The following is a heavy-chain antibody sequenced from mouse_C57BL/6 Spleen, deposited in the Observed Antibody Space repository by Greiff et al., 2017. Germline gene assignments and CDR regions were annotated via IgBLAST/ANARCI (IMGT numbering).Heavy chain of an antibody. V-gene: IGHV1-74*01. Sequence: QVQLQQPGAELVKPGASVKVSCKASGYTFTSYWMHWVKQRPGQGLEWIGRIHPSDSDTNYNQKFKGKATLTADKSSSTAYMQLSSLTSAASAVFYCAKEGSEIYYDYDRFAYWGQGTLVTVSA. D-gene: IGHD2-4*01. J-gene: IGHJ3*01. CDR1: GYTFTSYW. CDR3: AKEGSEIYYDYDRFAY. CDR2: IHPSDSDT.